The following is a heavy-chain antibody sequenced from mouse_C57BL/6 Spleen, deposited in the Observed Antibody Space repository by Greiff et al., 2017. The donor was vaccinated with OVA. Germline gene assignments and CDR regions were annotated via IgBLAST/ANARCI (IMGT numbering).Heavy chain of an antibody. Sequence: QVQLKQPGAELVRPGSSVKLSCKASGYTFTSYWMHWVKQRPIQGLEWIGNIDPSDSETHYNQKFKDKATLTVDKSSSTAYMQLSSLTSEDSAVYYCARTHYYGSSPYYFDYWGQGTTLTVSS. CDR3: ARTHYYGSSPYYFDY. V-gene: IGHV1-52*01. D-gene: IGHD1-1*01. CDR1: GYTFTSYW. J-gene: IGHJ2*01. CDR2: IDPSDSET.